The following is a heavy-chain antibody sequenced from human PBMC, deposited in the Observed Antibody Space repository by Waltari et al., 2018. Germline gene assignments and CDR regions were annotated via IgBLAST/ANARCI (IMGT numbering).Heavy chain of an antibody. Sequence: QVQLVQSGAEVQKPGSSVKVSCKASGGSFSRYAISWVPLAPGQGLEWMGGIIPIFGTANYAQKFQGRVTITADESTSTAYMELSSLRSEDTAVYYCAREPEYSSGFLDYWGQGTLVTVSS. V-gene: IGHV1-69*01. D-gene: IGHD6-19*01. CDR1: GGSFSRYA. CDR2: IIPIFGTA. J-gene: IGHJ4*02. CDR3: AREPEYSSGFLDY.